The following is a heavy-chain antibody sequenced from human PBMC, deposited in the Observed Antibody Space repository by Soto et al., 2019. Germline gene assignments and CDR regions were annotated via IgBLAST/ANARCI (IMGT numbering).Heavy chain of an antibody. CDR3: ARKSSSSSWFDP. V-gene: IGHV1-18*01. CDR1: GYTFSSYG. J-gene: IGHJ5*02. D-gene: IGHD6-6*01. Sequence: QVQLVQSAAEVKKPGASVKVSCKASGYTFSSYGITWVRQAPGQGLEWMGWISTYNGNTNYAQKVQVRVTMTTDTSTRTAYMELRSLRSDDTAVYYCARKSSSSSWFDPWGQGTLVTVSS. CDR2: ISTYNGNT.